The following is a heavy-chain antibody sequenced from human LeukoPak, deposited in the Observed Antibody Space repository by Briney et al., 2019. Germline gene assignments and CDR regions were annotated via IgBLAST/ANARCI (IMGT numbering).Heavy chain of an antibody. J-gene: IGHJ4*02. CDR2: INPNSGGT. Sequence: ASVKVSCKASGYTFTGCYMHWVRQAPGQGLEWMGWINPNSGGTNYAQKFQGRVTMTRDTSISTAYMELSRLRSDDTAVYYCARDLYQLLPPAECWGQGTLVTVSS. V-gene: IGHV1-2*02. CDR3: ARDLYQLLPPAEC. D-gene: IGHD2-2*01. CDR1: GYTFTGCY.